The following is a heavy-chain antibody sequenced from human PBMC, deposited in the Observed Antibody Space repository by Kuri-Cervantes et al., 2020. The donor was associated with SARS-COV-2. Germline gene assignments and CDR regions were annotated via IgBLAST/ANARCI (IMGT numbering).Heavy chain of an antibody. Sequence: ASVKVSCKASGYTFTSYGISWVRQAPGQGLEWMGWISAYNGNTNYAQKLQGRVTMTTDTSTSTAYMELRSLRSDDTAVYYCARERGGYYGSVWRGYYYDGMDVWGQGTTVTVSS. V-gene: IGHV1-18*01. D-gene: IGHD3-10*01. CDR1: GYTFTSYG. J-gene: IGHJ6*02. CDR2: ISAYNGNT. CDR3: ARERGGYYGSVWRGYYYDGMDV.